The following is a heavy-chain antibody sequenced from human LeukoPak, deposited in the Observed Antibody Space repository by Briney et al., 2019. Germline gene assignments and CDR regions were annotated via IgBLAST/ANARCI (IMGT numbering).Heavy chain of an antibody. V-gene: IGHV4-31*03. CDR3: ARGTYYYDSSGFLDY. D-gene: IGHD3-22*01. CDR2: IYYSGST. CDR1: GGSISSGGYY. Sequence: SETLSLTCTVSGGSISSGGYYWSWIRQHPGKGLEWIGYIYYSGSTYYNPSLKSRVTISVDTSKNQFSLKLSSVTAADTAVYYCARGTYYYDSSGFLDYWGQGTLVTVSS. J-gene: IGHJ4*02.